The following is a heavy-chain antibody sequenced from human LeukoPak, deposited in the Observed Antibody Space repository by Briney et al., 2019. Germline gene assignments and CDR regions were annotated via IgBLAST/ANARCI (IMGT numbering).Heavy chain of an antibody. V-gene: IGHV3-7*01. D-gene: IGHD4-17*01. Sequence: GGSLRLSCAASGFTFSSYWMSWDRQAPGKGLEWVANIKRDGSEKYYVDSVKGRFTISRDNAKNSLFLQMNSLRAEDTAVYYCAKFPLTSTGFFDYWGQGTLVTVSS. CDR3: AKFPLTSTGFFDY. CDR2: IKRDGSEK. J-gene: IGHJ4*02. CDR1: GFTFSSYW.